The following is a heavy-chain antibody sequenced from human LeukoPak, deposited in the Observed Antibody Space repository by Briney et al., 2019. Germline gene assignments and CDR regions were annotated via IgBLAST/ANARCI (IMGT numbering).Heavy chain of an antibody. CDR2: IYHSGST. V-gene: IGHV4-30-2*01. Sequence: PSETLSLTCTVSGGSISSGGYYWSWIRQPPGKGLEWIGYIYHSGSTYYNPSLKSRVTISVDRSKNQFSLKLSSVTAADTAVYYCARESIAAAGLFDYWGQGTLVTVSS. CDR3: ARESIAAAGLFDY. D-gene: IGHD6-13*01. J-gene: IGHJ4*02. CDR1: GGSISSGGYY.